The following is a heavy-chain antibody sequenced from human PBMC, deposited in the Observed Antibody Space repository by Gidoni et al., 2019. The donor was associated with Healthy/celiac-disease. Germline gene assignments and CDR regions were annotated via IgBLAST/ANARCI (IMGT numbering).Heavy chain of an antibody. CDR2: IYYSGST. D-gene: IGHD3-16*01. CDR3: ASQKYVWGTADAFDI. CDR1: GGSISSSTYY. Sequence: QLQLQESGPGLVKPSETLSLTCTVSGGSISSSTYYWGWIRQPPGKGLEWIGSIYYSGSTYYNPSLKSRVTISVDTSKNQFSLKLSSVTAADTAVYYCASQKYVWGTADAFDIWGQGTMVTVSS. J-gene: IGHJ3*02. V-gene: IGHV4-39*01.